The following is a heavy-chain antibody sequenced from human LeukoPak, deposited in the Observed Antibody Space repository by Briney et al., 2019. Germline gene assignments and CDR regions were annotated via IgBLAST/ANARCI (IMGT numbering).Heavy chain of an antibody. V-gene: IGHV4-59*01. Sequence: SDTLSLTCTVSGGPISSYYWIWIRQSPGKGVEWLGYIYYSGSTNYNPSLKSRVTISVDKSKNQFSLRLSSVSDADTAVYYCARDLGNMIHDAFDIWGQGTMVTVSS. CDR2: IYYSGST. CDR3: ARDLGNMIHDAFDI. D-gene: IGHD3-16*01. CDR1: GGPISSYY. J-gene: IGHJ3*02.